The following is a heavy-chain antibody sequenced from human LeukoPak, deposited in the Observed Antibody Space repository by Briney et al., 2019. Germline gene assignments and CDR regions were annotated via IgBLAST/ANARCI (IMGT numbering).Heavy chain of an antibody. V-gene: IGHV1-46*01. Sequence: GSSVKVSCKASGYTFTGYYMHWVRQAPGQGLEWRGIINPSGGSTSYAQKFQGRVTMTRDMSTSTVYMELSSLRSEDTAVYYCARRGTYYYDSSGYSPWHNFDYWGQGTLVTVSS. CDR1: GYTFTGYY. D-gene: IGHD3-22*01. CDR3: ARRGTYYYDSSGYSPWHNFDY. CDR2: INPSGGST. J-gene: IGHJ4*02.